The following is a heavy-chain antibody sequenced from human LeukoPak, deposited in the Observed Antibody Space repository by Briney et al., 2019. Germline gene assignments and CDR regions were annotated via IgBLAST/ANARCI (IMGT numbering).Heavy chain of an antibody. CDR3: ARSPYYTAFDI. D-gene: IGHD2-2*02. J-gene: IGHJ3*02. CDR2: ISSNGGST. Sequence: GGSLRHSCAASGFTFSSYAMHWVRQAPGKGLEYVSAISSNGGSTYYANSVKGRFTISRDNSKNTLYLQMGSLRAEDMAVYYCARSPYYTAFDIWGQGTMVTVSS. CDR1: GFTFSSYA. V-gene: IGHV3-64*01.